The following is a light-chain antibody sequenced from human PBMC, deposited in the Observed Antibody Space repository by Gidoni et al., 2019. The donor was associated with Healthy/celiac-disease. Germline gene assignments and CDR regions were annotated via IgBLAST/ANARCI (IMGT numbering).Light chain of an antibody. CDR3: SSYTSSSTPYV. V-gene: IGLV2-14*01. Sequence: QSALTQPASVSGSPGQSSTLSCTGTSSDVGGYNYVSWYQQQPGKATKLMIYDVSNRPSGVANRFSGSKSGNTASLTISGLQAEDEADYYCSSYTSSSTPYVFGTGIKVTVL. J-gene: IGLJ1*01. CDR2: DVS. CDR1: SSDVGGYNY.